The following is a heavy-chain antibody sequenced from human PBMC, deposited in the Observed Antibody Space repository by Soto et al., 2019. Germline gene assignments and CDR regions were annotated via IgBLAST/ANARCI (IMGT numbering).Heavy chain of an antibody. D-gene: IGHD4-17*01. CDR1: NPTPSRGRFY. CDR3: ARHQGVTTSAWYYFAY. CDR2: IYYSGST. V-gene: IGHV4-39*01. Sequence: PTCSAPNPTPSRGRFYRLRLRQPPGKGLEWIGSIYYSGSTYYYNPSLKSRVTISLDTTKNQFSLKLSSVTAADTAVYYCARHQGVTTSAWYYFAYWGQG. J-gene: IGHJ4*02.